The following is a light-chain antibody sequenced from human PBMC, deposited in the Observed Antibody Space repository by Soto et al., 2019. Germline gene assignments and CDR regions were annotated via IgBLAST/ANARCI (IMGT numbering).Light chain of an antibody. CDR1: RSLSSSY. Sequence: EIVLTQSPATLSLSPGERATLSCRASRSLSSSYVVWYQQKPGQAPRLLIYAASRRATGIPDRFSGSGSATEYTLTLTRLEPEDFAVYYCQQQGTFGQGTKLEIK. CDR3: QQQGT. V-gene: IGKV3-20*01. J-gene: IGKJ2*01. CDR2: AAS.